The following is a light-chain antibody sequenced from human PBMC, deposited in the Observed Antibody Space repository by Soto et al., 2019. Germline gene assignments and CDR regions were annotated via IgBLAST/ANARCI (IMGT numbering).Light chain of an antibody. CDR2: GAS. CDR1: QSVSSN. J-gene: IGKJ2*01. V-gene: IGKV3-15*01. Sequence: EIVMTQSPATLSVSPGERAALSCRATQSVSSNFAWYQQKPGQAPRLLIYGASTRATGIPARVSGSGSGTDFTLTIGSLQSEDFEVYYCQQYNNWPYTFGQGTKLVIK. CDR3: QQYNNWPYT.